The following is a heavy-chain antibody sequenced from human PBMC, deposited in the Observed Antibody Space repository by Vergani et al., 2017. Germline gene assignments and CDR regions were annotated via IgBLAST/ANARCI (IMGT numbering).Heavy chain of an antibody. D-gene: IGHD3-9*01. CDR2: IGSSGPYI. Sequence: VQLVESGGGVVQPGKSLSLSCETSGFIFSDYVMHWVRQAPGKGLEWVAFIGSSGPYINYADSVKGRFTISRDNAKNSLYLQMNSLRAEDTAVYYCARDAGLVIVDVWGQGTTVTVSS. CDR1: GFIFSDYV. J-gene: IGHJ6*02. V-gene: IGHV3-21*01. CDR3: ARDAGLVIVDV.